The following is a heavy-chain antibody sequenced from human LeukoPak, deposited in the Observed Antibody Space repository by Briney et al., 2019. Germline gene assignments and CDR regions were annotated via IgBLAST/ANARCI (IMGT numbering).Heavy chain of an antibody. J-gene: IGHJ6*02. CDR1: GFTFSIYS. V-gene: IGHV3-53*04. Sequence: GGSLRLSCAASGFTFSIYSMNWVRQAPGKGLEWVSVIYSGGSTYYADSVKGRFTISRHNSKNTLYLQMNSLRAEDTAVYYCARVGNDYYYYGMDVWGQGTTVTVSS. CDR3: ARVGNDYYYYGMDV. CDR2: IYSGGST.